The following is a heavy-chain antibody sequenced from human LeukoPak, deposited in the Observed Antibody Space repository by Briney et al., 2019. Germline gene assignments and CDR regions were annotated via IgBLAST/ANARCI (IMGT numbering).Heavy chain of an antibody. D-gene: IGHD3-10*01. CDR3: ARHRSYYFDY. CDR2: IFYGGNT. J-gene: IGHJ4*02. Sequence: SETLSLTCSVSGDSISGSFFYWGWIRQPPGKGLEWIGSIFYGGNTSYNPSLKSRVIISVDTSKNQFSLKVDSVTAADTAVFYCARHRSYYFDYWGQGILVTVSS. V-gene: IGHV4-39*01. CDR1: GDSISGSFFY.